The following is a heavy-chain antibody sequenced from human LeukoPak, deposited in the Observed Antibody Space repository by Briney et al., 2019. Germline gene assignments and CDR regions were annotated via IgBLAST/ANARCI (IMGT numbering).Heavy chain of an antibody. V-gene: IGHV5-51*01. CDR3: ARHKGRPNYYGSGSYKTNYFDY. CDR2: IYPGDSDT. Sequence: GESLKISCKGSGYGFTSYWIGWVRQMPGKGLEWMGIIYPGDSDTRYSPSFQGQVTISADKSISTAYLQWSSLKASDTAMYYCARHKGRPNYYGSGSYKTNYFDYWGQGTLVTVSS. J-gene: IGHJ4*02. D-gene: IGHD3-10*01. CDR1: GYGFTSYW.